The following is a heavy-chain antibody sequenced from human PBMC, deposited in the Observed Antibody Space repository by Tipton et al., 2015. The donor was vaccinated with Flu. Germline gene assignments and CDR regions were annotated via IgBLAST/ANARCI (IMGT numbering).Heavy chain of an antibody. Sequence: LSLTCAASGFTFDDYSMYWFRQAPGKGLEWVSGISWNSGVLLYADSVKGRFTISRDNAKNSLYLQMNSLRAEDTAFYYCGKVVCTNRVCAGASDVWGRGTMVTVSS. V-gene: IGHV3-9*01. CDR2: ISWNSGVL. CDR3: GKVVCTNRVCAGASDV. D-gene: IGHD2-8*01. CDR1: GFTFDDYS. J-gene: IGHJ3*01.